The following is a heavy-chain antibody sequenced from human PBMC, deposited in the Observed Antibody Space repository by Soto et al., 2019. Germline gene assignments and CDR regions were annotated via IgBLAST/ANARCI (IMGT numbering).Heavy chain of an antibody. V-gene: IGHV2-5*02. D-gene: IGHD3-10*01. J-gene: IGHJ6*03. Sequence: SGPTLVKPTQPLTLTCTFSGFSLSTSGVGVGWIRQPPGKALEWLAVIYWDDDKHYTPSLKSRLTITKDTSKNRVVLTMTNMDPVDTATYYCAHRKYGSGNYSDYDMDVWGKGTTVTVSS. CDR2: IYWDDDK. CDR1: GFSLSTSGVG. CDR3: AHRKYGSGNYSDYDMDV.